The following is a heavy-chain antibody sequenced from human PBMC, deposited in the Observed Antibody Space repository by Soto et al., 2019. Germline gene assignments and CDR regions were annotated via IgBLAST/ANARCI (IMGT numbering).Heavy chain of an antibody. J-gene: IGHJ5*02. CDR1: GDTFTNFG. D-gene: IGHD3-10*01. CDR2: IATYNSNR. Sequence: GASVKVSCKTFGDTFTNFGLSWVRQAPGQGLEWMGWIATYNSNRNYAQKFQGRLTLTTDTSTSTAYMELKSLGYDDTAVYCCARVLRGVVNWFDPWGQGTLVTVSS. V-gene: IGHV1-18*01. CDR3: ARVLRGVVNWFDP.